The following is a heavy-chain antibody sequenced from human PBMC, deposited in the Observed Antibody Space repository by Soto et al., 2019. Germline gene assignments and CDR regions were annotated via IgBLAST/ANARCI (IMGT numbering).Heavy chain of an antibody. D-gene: IGHD5-12*01. CDR1: GFTFSSYA. J-gene: IGHJ2*01. CDR2: ISGSGCST. CDR3: AQDHGVATIKEWYFDL. Sequence: GGSLRLSCAASGFTFSSYAMSWVRQAPGKGLEWVSAISGSGCSTYYADSVKGRFTISRDNSKNTLYLQMNSLRAEDTAVYYCAQDHGVATIKEWYFDLWGRGTLVTVSS. V-gene: IGHV3-23*01.